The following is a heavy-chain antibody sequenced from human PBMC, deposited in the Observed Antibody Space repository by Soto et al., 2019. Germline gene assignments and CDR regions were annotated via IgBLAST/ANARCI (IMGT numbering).Heavy chain of an antibody. CDR1: GFTFSSYG. CDR2: IWYDGSNK. J-gene: IGHJ6*02. Sequence: QVQLVESGGGVVQPGRSLRLSCAASGFTFSSYGMHWVRQAPGKGLEWVAVIWYDGSNKYYADSVKGRFTISRDNSKNTLYLQMNSLRAEDTAVYYCARENLVVVAANDPLYQSVYYYGMDVWGQGTTVTVSS. D-gene: IGHD2-15*01. V-gene: IGHV3-33*01. CDR3: ARENLVVVAANDPLYQSVYYYGMDV.